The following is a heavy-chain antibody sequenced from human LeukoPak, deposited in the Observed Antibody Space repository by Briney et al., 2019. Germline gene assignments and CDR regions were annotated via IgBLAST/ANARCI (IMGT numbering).Heavy chain of an antibody. Sequence: GGSLRLSCAASGFTFSSYWMSWVRQAPGKGLEWLPNIKQDGSEKYYVDSVKGRFTISRDNAKNSLYLQMNSLRAEDTAVYYCASLVIAARRGGWFDPWGQGTLVTVSS. CDR3: ASLVIAARRGGWFDP. J-gene: IGHJ5*02. D-gene: IGHD6-6*01. V-gene: IGHV3-7*03. CDR1: GFTFSSYW. CDR2: IKQDGSEK.